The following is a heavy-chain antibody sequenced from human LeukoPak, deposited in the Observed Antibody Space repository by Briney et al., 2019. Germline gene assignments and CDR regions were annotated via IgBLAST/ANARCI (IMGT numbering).Heavy chain of an antibody. D-gene: IGHD3-10*01. CDR1: GFTFSSYG. V-gene: IGHV3-23*01. CDR3: AKADTVRGVIDFDY. J-gene: IGHJ4*02. CDR2: ISGSGGST. Sequence: PGGSLRLSCAASGFTFSSYGMSWVRQAPGKGLEWVSAISGSGGSTYYADSVKGRFTISRDNSKNTLYLQMNSLRAEDTAVYYCAKADTVRGVIDFDYWGQGTLVTVSS.